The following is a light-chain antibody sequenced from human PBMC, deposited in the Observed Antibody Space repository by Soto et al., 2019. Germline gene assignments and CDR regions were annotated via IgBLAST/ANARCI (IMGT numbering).Light chain of an antibody. Sequence: EIVLTQSPGTLSLSPGERATLSCRASQSVTSSYLAWYQQKPGQAPRLLIYGASSRATGIPDRFSGSGSGTDFTLTISRLEPEDFAVYSCQQYSNWPPWTFGQGTKVEIK. CDR3: QQYSNWPPWT. CDR1: QSVTSSY. J-gene: IGKJ1*01. V-gene: IGKV3-20*01. CDR2: GAS.